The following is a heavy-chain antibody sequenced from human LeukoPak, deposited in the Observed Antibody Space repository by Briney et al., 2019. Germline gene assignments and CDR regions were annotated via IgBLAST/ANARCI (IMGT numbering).Heavy chain of an antibody. Sequence: GGSLRLSCAASGFTFSSYAMSWVRQAPGNVLELVSAISGSGGSTYYADSVKGRFTISRDNSKNTLYLQMNSLRAEDTAVYYCAKPIVLGSIAARHPFDYWGQGTLVTVSS. D-gene: IGHD6-6*01. CDR1: GFTFSSYA. V-gene: IGHV3-23*01. CDR3: AKPIVLGSIAARHPFDY. J-gene: IGHJ4*02. CDR2: ISGSGGST.